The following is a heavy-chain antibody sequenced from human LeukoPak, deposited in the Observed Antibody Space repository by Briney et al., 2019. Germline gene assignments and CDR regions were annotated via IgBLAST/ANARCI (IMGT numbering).Heavy chain of an antibody. CDR1: GGSISSGGYY. D-gene: IGHD3-3*01. V-gene: IGHV4-31*03. J-gene: IGHJ5*02. CDR2: IYDSETT. Sequence: PSETLSLTCTVSGGSISSGGYYWSWIRQHPGKGLEWFGYIYDSETTYYNPSLKSRATISADTSKNQFSLKLSSVTAADTAVYYCARGLTIFGVVLVGNWFDPWGQGTLVTVSS. CDR3: ARGLTIFGVVLVGNWFDP.